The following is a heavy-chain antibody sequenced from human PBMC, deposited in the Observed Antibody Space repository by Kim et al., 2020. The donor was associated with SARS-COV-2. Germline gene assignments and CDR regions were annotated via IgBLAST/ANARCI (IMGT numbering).Heavy chain of an antibody. V-gene: IGHV3-30*18. Sequence: GGSLRLSCAASGFIFTNSGMHWVRQAPGKGLEWVAVISYDGTTYSYADSVKGRFTISRDNSMNTLYLQMNTLRPEDTAMDYCAKWQESTSVAHNWGQGTLVTVSS. CDR3: AKWQESTSVAHN. CDR2: ISYDGTTY. J-gene: IGHJ4*02. CDR1: GFIFTNSG. D-gene: IGHD1-1*01.